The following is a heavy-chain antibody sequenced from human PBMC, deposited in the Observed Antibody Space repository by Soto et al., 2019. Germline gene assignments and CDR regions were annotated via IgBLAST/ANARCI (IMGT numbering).Heavy chain of an antibody. J-gene: IGHJ6*02. CDR3: ARDLWGYCGVDCNAVDV. V-gene: IGHV4-59*01. CDR2: LYNTGST. D-gene: IGHD2-21*01. Sequence: PSETLSLTCTVSGASISRYYWSWIRQSPGKGLEWIGYLYNTGSTIYNPSLKSRVTISVDMSKNQFSLKMNSVTAADTVVYFCARDLWGYCGVDCNAVDVWGQGTTVTVSS. CDR1: GASISRYY.